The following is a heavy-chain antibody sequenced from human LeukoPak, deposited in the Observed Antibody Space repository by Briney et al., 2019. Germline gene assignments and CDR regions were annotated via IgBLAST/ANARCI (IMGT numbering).Heavy chain of an antibody. Sequence: GGSLRLSCAASGFTFSSYEMNWVRQAPGKGLEWVSYISGSGSTIYYADSVNGRFTISRDNAKNSLYLQMNSLRAEDTAVYYCARDYGSSSWTPDWIDPWGQGTLVTVSS. CDR2: ISGSGSTI. CDR1: GFTFSSYE. D-gene: IGHD6-13*01. CDR3: ARDYGSSSWTPDWIDP. V-gene: IGHV3-48*03. J-gene: IGHJ5*02.